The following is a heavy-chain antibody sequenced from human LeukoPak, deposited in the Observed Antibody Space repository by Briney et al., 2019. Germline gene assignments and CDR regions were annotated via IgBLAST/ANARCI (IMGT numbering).Heavy chain of an antibody. CDR2: IYYSGST. D-gene: IGHD3-10*01. CDR1: GGSISSYY. CDR3: ARGGTMVRGDKNNWFDP. Sequence: SETLSLTCTVSGGSISSYYWSWIRQPPGKGLEWIGYIYYSGSTNYNPSLKSRVTISVDTSKNQFSLKLSSVTAADTAVYYCARGGTMVRGDKNNWFDPWGQGTLVTVSS. J-gene: IGHJ5*02. V-gene: IGHV4-59*12.